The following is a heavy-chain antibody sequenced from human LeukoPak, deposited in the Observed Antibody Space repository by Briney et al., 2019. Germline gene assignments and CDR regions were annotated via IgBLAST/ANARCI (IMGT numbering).Heavy chain of an antibody. Sequence: GASAKVSCKASGGTFSSYAISWVRQAPGQGLEWMGGIIPIFGTANYAQKFQGRVTITADESTSTAYMELSSLRSEDTAVYYCARDERSMYSSSWYVFWESNYGMDVWGQGTTVTVSS. CDR1: GGTFSSYA. CDR3: ARDERSMYSSSWYVFWESNYGMDV. CDR2: IIPIFGTA. V-gene: IGHV1-69*13. D-gene: IGHD6-13*01. J-gene: IGHJ6*02.